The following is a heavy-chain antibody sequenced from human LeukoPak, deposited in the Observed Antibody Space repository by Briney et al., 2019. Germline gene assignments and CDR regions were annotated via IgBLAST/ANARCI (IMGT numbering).Heavy chain of an antibody. CDR2: IYLYGTT. CDR1: IGSISSSKW. CDR3: ARIRYDFWSGYFIY. D-gene: IGHD3-3*01. V-gene: IGHV4-4*02. J-gene: IGHJ4*02. Sequence: SETLSLTCSVSIGSISSSKWWSWVRQSPVKGLEWIGEIYLYGTTNYNPSFTSRVTMSVDRSRNQFSLKLTSVTAADTAVYYCARIRYDFWSGYFIYWGQGTLVTVSS.